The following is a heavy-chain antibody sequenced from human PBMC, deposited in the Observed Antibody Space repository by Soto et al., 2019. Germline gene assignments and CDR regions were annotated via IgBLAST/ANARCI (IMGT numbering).Heavy chain of an antibody. CDR1: GGSISSSSYY. V-gene: IGHV4-39*01. J-gene: IGHJ5*02. CDR2: IYYSGST. Sequence: QLQLQESGPGLVKPSETLSLTCTISGGSISSSSYYWGWIRQPPGKGLEWIGSIYYSGSTYYNPSITTRFTTPVATSKNQSSLKLSSVTAADTAVYYCARQDYYGSAGPQNWFYPWGQGTLVTVYS. CDR3: ARQDYYGSAGPQNWFYP. D-gene: IGHD3-10*01.